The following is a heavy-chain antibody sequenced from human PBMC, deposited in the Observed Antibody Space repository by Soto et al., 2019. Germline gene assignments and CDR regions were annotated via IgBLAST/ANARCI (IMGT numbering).Heavy chain of an antibody. V-gene: IGHV4-59*01. CDR1: GGSISSYY. CDR2: IYYSGST. D-gene: IGHD2-2*01. CDR3: ASYKAVVPAAMRGYYYGMDV. J-gene: IGHJ6*02. Sequence: SETLSLTCTVSGGSISSYYWSWIRQPPGKGLEWIGYIYYSGSTNYNPSLKSRVTISVDTSKNQFSLKLSSVTAADTAVYYCASYKAVVPAAMRGYYYGMDVWGQGTTVTVSS.